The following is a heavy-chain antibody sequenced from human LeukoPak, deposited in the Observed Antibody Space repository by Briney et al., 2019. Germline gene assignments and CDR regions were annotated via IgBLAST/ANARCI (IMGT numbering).Heavy chain of an antibody. J-gene: IGHJ4*02. CDR3: ARGSQRDYYDGSGYSPRDY. CDR2: IIPIFGTA. CDR1: GGTFSSYT. Sequence: SVKVSCKASGGTFSSYTISWVRQAPGQGLEWMGGIIPIFGTANYAQKFQGRVTITADESTSTAYMELSSLRSEDTAVYYCARGSQRDYYDGSGYSPRDYWGQGTLVTVSS. V-gene: IGHV1-69*01. D-gene: IGHD3-22*01.